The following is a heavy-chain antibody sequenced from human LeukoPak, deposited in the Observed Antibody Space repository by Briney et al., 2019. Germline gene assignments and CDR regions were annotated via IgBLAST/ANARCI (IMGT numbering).Heavy chain of an antibody. CDR1: GGTFSSYT. J-gene: IGHJ4*02. CDR3: ARLDLSGSYYSFDY. D-gene: IGHD3-10*01. V-gene: IGHV5-10-1*01. CDR2: IDPSDSYT. Sequence: KVSCKASGGTFSSYTISWVRQAPGQGLEWMGRIDPSDSYTNYSPSFQGHVTISADKSISTAYLQWSSLKASDTAMYYCARLDLSGSYYSFDYWGQGTLVTVSS.